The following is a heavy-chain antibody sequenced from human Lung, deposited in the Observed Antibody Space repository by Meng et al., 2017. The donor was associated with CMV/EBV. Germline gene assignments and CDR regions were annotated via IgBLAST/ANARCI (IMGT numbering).Heavy chain of an antibody. CDR2: ISRSSGSI. J-gene: IGHJ3*02. CDR3: AESESFGIFSGAFDM. CDR1: GFSFDDYD. Sequence: SLKISCAASGFSFDDYDMNWVRQAPGKGLEWVAGISRSSGSISYVDSVKGRFSISRDNAKKYLYLQVSSLSVDDTASYYCAESESFGIFSGAFDMWGQGTMVTVSS. V-gene: IGHV3-9*01. D-gene: IGHD1-14*01.